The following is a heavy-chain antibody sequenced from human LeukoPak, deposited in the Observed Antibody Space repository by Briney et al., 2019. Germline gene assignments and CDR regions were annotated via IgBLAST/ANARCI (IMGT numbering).Heavy chain of an antibody. Sequence: GGFLRLSCAASRFTFSNYSMNWVRQAPGKGLEWVSSISSTSRYIYCADSLKGRFTISRDNSKNTLYLQMNSLRAEDTAVYYCAREYSYGYAFGYWGQGTLVTVSS. D-gene: IGHD5-18*01. CDR3: AREYSYGYAFGY. CDR2: ISSTSRYI. J-gene: IGHJ4*02. V-gene: IGHV3-21*01. CDR1: RFTFSNYS.